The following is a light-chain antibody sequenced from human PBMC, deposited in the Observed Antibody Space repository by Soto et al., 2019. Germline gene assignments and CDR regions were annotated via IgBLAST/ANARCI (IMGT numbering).Light chain of an antibody. CDR3: AAWDDSLNGPNYV. V-gene: IGLV1-44*01. CDR2: SNN. J-gene: IGLJ1*01. Sequence: QSVLTQPPSASGTHGQRVTISCSGSSSNIGGNTVNWYQQLPGTAPKLLIYSNNQRPSGVPDRFSGSKSGTSASLAISGLQSEDGADYYCAAWDDSLNGPNYVFGTGTKVTVL. CDR1: SSNIGGNT.